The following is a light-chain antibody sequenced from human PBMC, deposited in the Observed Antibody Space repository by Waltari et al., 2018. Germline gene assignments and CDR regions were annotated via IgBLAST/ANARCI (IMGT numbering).Light chain of an antibody. V-gene: IGLV2-14*03. CDR2: DVS. CDR3: TSYTSSHSLV. Sequence: QSALTQPASVSGSPGPPITISCTRTSRAVVGYDWVPWYQQHPDKAPKVVILDVSYRPSGVSNRFSGSKSGNTASLTISGLQAEDEADYYCTSYTSSHSLVFGTGTKVTVL. CDR1: SRAVVGYDW. J-gene: IGLJ1*01.